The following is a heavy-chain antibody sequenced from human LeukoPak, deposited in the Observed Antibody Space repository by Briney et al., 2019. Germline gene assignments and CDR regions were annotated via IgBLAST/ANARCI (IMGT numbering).Heavy chain of an antibody. V-gene: IGHV3-21*01. CDR2: ISSSSNYM. CDR1: GFTFNSYS. Sequence: GGSLRLSCAASGFTFNSYSMNWVRQAPGKGLEWVSSISSSSNYMYYADSVKGRFTISRDNAKNSLYLQMNSLRAEDTAVYYCAKDRSWYPYGFFDSWGQGTLVTVSS. D-gene: IGHD3-10*01. CDR3: AKDRSWYPYGFFDS. J-gene: IGHJ4*02.